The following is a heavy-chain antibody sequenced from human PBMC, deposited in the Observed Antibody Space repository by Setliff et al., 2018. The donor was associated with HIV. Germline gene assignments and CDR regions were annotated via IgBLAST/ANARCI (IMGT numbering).Heavy chain of an antibody. CDR2: IYSGGST. V-gene: IGHV3-53*01. J-gene: IGHJ3*02. D-gene: IGHD3-3*01. Sequence: PGGSLRLFCAASGFTVSSNYMSWVRQAPGKGLEWVSVIYSGGSTYYADSVKGRFTISRDNSKNTLYLQMNSLRAEDTAVYYCARGNTPSGSYNFWSGYYTGPDAFDIWGQGTMVTVSS. CDR3: ARGNTPSGSYNFWSGYYTGPDAFDI. CDR1: GFTVSSNY.